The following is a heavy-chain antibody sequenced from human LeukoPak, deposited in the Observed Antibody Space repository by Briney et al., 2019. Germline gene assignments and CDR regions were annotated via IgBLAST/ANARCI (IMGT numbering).Heavy chain of an antibody. V-gene: IGHV4-30-2*01. CDR3: ARDGDHSNYWFDP. D-gene: IGHD4-11*01. CDR1: GGSISRGDYY. J-gene: IGHJ5*02. Sequence: SQTLSLTCTVSGGSISRGDYYWSWIRQPPGKGLEWIGYIYQSGNTYYNPSLNSRVTISVDRSKNQFSLKLTSVTAADTAVYYCARDGDHSNYWFDPWGQGTLVTVSS. CDR2: IYQSGNT.